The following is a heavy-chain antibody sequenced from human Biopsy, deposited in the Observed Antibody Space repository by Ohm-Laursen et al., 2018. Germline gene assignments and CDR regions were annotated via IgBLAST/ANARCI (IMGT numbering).Heavy chain of an antibody. CDR1: GKTFSDYQ. Sequence: TLSLTCAVFGKTFSDYQWSWIRQPPGKGLEWIGQINQAGTTNYNPSLKSRVSISADASKYEFSLKLTSVTAADTAVYLCGNEVHGRDYWGLGAQVTVSS. J-gene: IGHJ4*02. CDR2: INQAGTT. V-gene: IGHV4-34*08. D-gene: IGHD2-15*01. CDR3: GNEVHGRDY.